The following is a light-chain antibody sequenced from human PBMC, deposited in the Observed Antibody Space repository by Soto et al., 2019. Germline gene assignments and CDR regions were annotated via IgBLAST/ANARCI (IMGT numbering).Light chain of an antibody. V-gene: IGKV3-11*01. Sequence: EIVLTQSPATLSLSPGERATLSCRASQSVSSYLAWYQQKPGQAPRLLIYDASNRATGIPARFSGSGSGTDFTLTISRLEPEDFAVYYCQQRSNWPPRITFGQGTRLEIK. J-gene: IGKJ5*01. CDR2: DAS. CDR1: QSVSSY. CDR3: QQRSNWPPRIT.